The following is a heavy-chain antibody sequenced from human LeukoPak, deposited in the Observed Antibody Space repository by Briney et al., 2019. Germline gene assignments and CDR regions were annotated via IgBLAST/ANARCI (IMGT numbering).Heavy chain of an antibody. V-gene: IGHV2-5*02. J-gene: IGHJ4*02. CDR2: IYSDDEK. D-gene: IGHD3-16*01. CDR1: GFSLTTSGVA. Sequence: GPTLVNPTQTLTLTCTFSGFSLTTSGVAVGWIRQPPRKALEWLALIYSDDEKHYIPSLKNRLTITKDTSKNQVVLTMTNMDPVDTATYYCAHRRGGYFDYWGQGTLVTVSS. CDR3: AHRRGGYFDY.